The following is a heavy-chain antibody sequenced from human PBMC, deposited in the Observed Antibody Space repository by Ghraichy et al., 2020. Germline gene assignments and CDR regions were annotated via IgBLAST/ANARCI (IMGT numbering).Heavy chain of an antibody. D-gene: IGHD4-11*01. V-gene: IGHV4-59*01. CDR3: ARDAYSNYDNWFDP. J-gene: IGHJ5*02. CDR2: IYYSGST. CDR1: GGSISSYY. Sequence: TLSLTCTVSGGSISSYYWSWIRQPPGKGLEWIGYIYYSGSTNYNPSLKSRVTISVDTSKNQFSLKLSSVTAADTAVYYCARDAYSNYDNWFDPWGQGTLVTVSS.